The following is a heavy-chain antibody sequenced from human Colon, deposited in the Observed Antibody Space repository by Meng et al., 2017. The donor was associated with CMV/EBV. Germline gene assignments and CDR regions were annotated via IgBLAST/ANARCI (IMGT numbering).Heavy chain of an antibody. CDR1: GDSISGYY. CDR3: ARYKHMDV. J-gene: IGHJ6*02. D-gene: IGHD1-1*01. V-gene: IGHV4-59*01. Sequence: SCTVSGDSISGYYWSWIRQPPGKGLEWIGYIYYSGSTNTNYNPSLKSRVTISVDTSKNQFSLKLSSVTAADTAVYYCARYKHMDVWGQGTTVTVSS. CDR2: IYYSGST.